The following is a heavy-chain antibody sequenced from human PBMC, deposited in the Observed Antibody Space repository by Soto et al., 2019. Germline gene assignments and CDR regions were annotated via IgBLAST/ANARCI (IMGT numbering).Heavy chain of an antibody. V-gene: IGHV3-33*08. D-gene: IGHD6-13*01. CDR1: RFTFSVYG. J-gene: IGHJ6*02. CDR2: IWCDGSNK. CDR3: AREWKQLVEATYYYYGMDV. Sequence: LRLSCAASRFTFSVYGMHWVRQAPVKGLEWVAVIWCDGSNKYYADSVKGRFTISRDNSKNTLYLQMNSLRAEDTAVYYCAREWKQLVEATYYYYGMDVWGQGTTVTVSS.